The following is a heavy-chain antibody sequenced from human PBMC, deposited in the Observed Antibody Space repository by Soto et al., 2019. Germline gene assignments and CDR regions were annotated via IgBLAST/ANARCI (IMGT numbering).Heavy chain of an antibody. CDR3: AKDGAIAAADYFFDY. CDR1: GCTFSTYS. J-gene: IGHJ4*02. V-gene: IGHV3-48*01. D-gene: IGHD6-13*01. Sequence: PGGSLRLCCAASGCTFSTYSMNWVRQAPGKGLEWVSYISSSSSTIFYTDSVKGRFTVSRDNAKNSLYLQMNSLRAEDTAVYYCAKDGAIAAADYFFDYWGQGSLVTVSS. CDR2: ISSSSSTI.